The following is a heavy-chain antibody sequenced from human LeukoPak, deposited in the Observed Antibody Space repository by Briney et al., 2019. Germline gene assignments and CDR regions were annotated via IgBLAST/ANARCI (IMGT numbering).Heavy chain of an antibody. D-gene: IGHD3-16*01. J-gene: IGHJ4*02. CDR1: GYSFTTYW. CDR2: IDPSDSYT. CDR3: ARHPWGIKVADY. Sequence: GESLKISCKGSGYSFTTYWITWVRQMPGKGLEWMGRIDPSDSYTNYSPSFQGHFTISADKSISTAYLQWSSLKAPDTAMYYCARHPWGIKVADYWGQGTLVTVSS. V-gene: IGHV5-10-1*01.